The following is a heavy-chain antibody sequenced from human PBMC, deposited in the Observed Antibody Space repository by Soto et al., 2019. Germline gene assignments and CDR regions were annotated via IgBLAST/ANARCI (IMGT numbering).Heavy chain of an antibody. CDR2: ISWHSGNI. V-gene: IGHV3-9*01. J-gene: IGHJ4*02. Sequence: EVQLVDSGGGLVQPGRSLRLSCAASGLTFDDYAMHWVRQAPGKGLEWVSVISWHSGNIAYADSVKGRFTISRDNAKNYLYLQRNSLGVDDTAVYYCVKEGDKAASLPCFDHWGQGTLVTVSS. CDR3: VKEGDKAASLPCFDH. CDR1: GLTFDDYA. D-gene: IGHD6-13*01.